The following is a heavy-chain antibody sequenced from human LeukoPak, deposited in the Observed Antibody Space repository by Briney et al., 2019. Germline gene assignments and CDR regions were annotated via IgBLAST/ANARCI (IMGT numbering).Heavy chain of an antibody. CDR1: GGSFSGYY. D-gene: IGHD3-10*01. Sequence: SETLSLPCAVYGGSFSGYYWSWMRQPPGKGLEWIGEINHSGSTNYNPSLKSRVTTSVDTSKNQFCLKLSSVTAADTAVYYCAREPMVRGVNAPGYYFDYWGQGTLVTVSS. CDR2: INHSGST. V-gene: IGHV4-34*01. J-gene: IGHJ4*02. CDR3: AREPMVRGVNAPGYYFDY.